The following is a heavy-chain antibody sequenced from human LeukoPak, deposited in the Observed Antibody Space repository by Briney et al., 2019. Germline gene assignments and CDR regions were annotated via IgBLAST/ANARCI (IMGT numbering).Heavy chain of an antibody. V-gene: IGHV4-59*01. CDR3: ARDVGYCSSTSCYRAGGY. CDR2: IYYSGST. J-gene: IGHJ4*02. CDR1: GGSISRYY. D-gene: IGHD2-2*01. Sequence: SETLSLTCTVSGGSISRYYWSWIRQPPGKGLEWIGYIYYSGSTNYNPSLKSRVTVSVDTSKNQFSLKLSSVTAADTAVYYCARDVGYCSSTSCYRAGGYWGQGTLVTVSS.